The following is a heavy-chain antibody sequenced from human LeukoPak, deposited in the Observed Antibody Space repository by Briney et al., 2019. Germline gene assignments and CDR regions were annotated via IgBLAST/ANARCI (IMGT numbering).Heavy chain of an antibody. V-gene: IGHV1-2*02. J-gene: IGHJ5*02. Sequence: ASVSVFCKVSAYTFTGYHEHWVRQAPGQGLEWMGWINPNNGGTNYAQKFRGRVTMTSDTSISTAYMELNSLRSDDTAVYYCASPDYYGQGSDRFDPRGQGTPVTVSS. CDR1: AYTFTGYH. CDR3: ASPDYYGQGSDRFDP. CDR2: INPNNGGT. D-gene: IGHD3-10*01.